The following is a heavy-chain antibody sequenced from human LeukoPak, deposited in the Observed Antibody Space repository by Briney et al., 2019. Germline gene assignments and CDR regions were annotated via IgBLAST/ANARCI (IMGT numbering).Heavy chain of an antibody. CDR1: GGSISSYY. J-gene: IGHJ4*02. D-gene: IGHD3-9*01. V-gene: IGHV4-59*01. CDR2: IYYSGST. Sequence: SETLSHTCTVSGGSISSYYWSWIRQPPGKGLEWIGYIYYSGSTNYNPSLKSRVTISVDTSKNQFSLKLSSVTAADTAVYYCARYVHYDILTGYMGGFDYWGQGTLVTVSS. CDR3: ARYVHYDILTGYMGGFDY.